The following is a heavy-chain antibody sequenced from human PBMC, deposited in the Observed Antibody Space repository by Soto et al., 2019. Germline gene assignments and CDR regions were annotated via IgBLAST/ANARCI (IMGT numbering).Heavy chain of an antibody. V-gene: IGHV4-30-2*01. CDR1: GGSISSGGYS. J-gene: IGHJ4*02. D-gene: IGHD3-3*01. CDR3: ARTLTIFGVVDY. Sequence: SETLSLTCTVSGGSISSGGYSWSWIRQPPGKGLEWIGYIYHSGSTYYNPSLKSRVTISVDRSKNQFSLKLSSVTAADTAVYYCARTLTIFGVVDYWGQGTLVTVSS. CDR2: IYHSGST.